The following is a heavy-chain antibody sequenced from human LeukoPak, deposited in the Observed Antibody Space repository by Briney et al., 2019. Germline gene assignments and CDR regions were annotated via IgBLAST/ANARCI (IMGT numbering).Heavy chain of an antibody. CDR2: IYYTGNT. J-gene: IGHJ4*02. CDR1: GVSISSSYSY. CDR3: ARHGWVLWSEGAYYSDY. Sequence: SETLSLTCTVSGVSISSSYSYWGWIRQPPGMGLEWIGSIYYTGNTYYNASLKSRVTISVDTSKNQFSLKLSSVTAADTAVYYCARHGWVLWSEGAYYSDYWGQGTLVTVSS. D-gene: IGHD3-10*01. V-gene: IGHV4-39*01.